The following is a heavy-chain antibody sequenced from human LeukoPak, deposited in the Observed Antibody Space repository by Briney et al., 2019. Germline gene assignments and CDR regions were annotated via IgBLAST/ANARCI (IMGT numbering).Heavy chain of an antibody. CDR2: ISGDGSSI. D-gene: IGHD3-10*01. Sequence: GGSLRLSCVASGFTFRNYYMHWVRQVPGKGLVWVSRISGDGSSIFYADSVKGRFTISRDNSKNTMYLQMNSLRAEDTALYYCARDRSGSYPNWFDPWGQGTLVTVSS. CDR1: GFTFRNYY. V-gene: IGHV3-74*01. J-gene: IGHJ5*02. CDR3: ARDRSGSYPNWFDP.